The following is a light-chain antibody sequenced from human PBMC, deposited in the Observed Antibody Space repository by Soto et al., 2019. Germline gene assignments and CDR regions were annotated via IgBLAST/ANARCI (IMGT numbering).Light chain of an antibody. Sequence: IHMTHPPSCLSAYLGYRVTMKCRASQSISSYLNWYQQKPGKAPKLLIYAASTLQSGVPSRFSGSGSGTDFTLTISCLQSEDFATYYCQQYYSYPWTFGQGTKVDIK. CDR2: AAS. J-gene: IGKJ1*01. CDR1: QSISSY. V-gene: IGKV1-39*01. CDR3: QQYYSYPWT.